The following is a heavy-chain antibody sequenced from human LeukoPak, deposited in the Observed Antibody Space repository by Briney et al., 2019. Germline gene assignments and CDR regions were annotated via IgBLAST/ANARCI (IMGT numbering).Heavy chain of an antibody. D-gene: IGHD2-15*01. V-gene: IGHV3-11*01. Sequence: GGSLRLSCAASGFSFSDDYMNWIRQAPGKGLEWVSYISGSSVTINSADSVKGRFTISRDNANNSLFLQMNSLRAEDTAVYYCARDFPFFGDWGQGILVTVSS. J-gene: IGHJ4*02. CDR2: ISGSSVTI. CDR1: GFSFSDDY. CDR3: ARDFPFFGD.